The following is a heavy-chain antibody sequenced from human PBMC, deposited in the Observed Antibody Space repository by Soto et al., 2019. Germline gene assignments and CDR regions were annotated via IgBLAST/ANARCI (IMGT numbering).Heavy chain of an antibody. Sequence: SETLSLTCTVSGGSISNDYWTWIRQPPGKGLEWIGYIYKGGSINYNPSLKSRVTISVDTSNNQFSLKLSSVTTADTAVYYCARAYYDRSGYAVDPWGQGTLVTVSS. D-gene: IGHD3-22*01. J-gene: IGHJ5*02. CDR1: GGSISNDY. CDR2: IYKGGSI. V-gene: IGHV4-4*09. CDR3: ARAYYDRSGYAVDP.